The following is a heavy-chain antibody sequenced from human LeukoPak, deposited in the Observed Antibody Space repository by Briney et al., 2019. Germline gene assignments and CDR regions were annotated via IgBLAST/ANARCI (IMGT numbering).Heavy chain of an antibody. V-gene: IGHV1-2*02. CDR3: ARDGDGYNYFDY. CDR2: INPNSGGT. CDR1: RYNFDAFY. J-gene: IGHJ4*02. Sequence: ASVKVSCKTSRYNFDAFYMHWVRQAPGQGLEWMGWINPNSGGTNYAQKFQGRVTMTRDTSISTAYMELSRLRSDDTAVYYCARDGDGYNYFDYWGQGTLVTVSS. D-gene: IGHD5-24*01.